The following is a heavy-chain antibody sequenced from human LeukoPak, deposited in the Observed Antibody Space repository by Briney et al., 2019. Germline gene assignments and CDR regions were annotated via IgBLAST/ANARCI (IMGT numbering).Heavy chain of an antibody. CDR3: ARRSGSFSTGYYFGG. D-gene: IGHD1-26*01. CDR1: GGSIWYYY. Sequence: SETLSLTCTVSGGSIWYYYWSWIRHPAWKALEWIGRFYTCGNTNYNPSLKSRVTMSQDPSKNQFSLALSSVTAADPAGYYCARRSGSFSTGYYFGGWGQGTLVTV. CDR2: FYTCGNT. V-gene: IGHV4-4*07. J-gene: IGHJ1*01.